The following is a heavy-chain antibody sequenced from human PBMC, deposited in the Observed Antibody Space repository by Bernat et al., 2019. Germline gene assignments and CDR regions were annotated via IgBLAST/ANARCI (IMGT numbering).Heavy chain of an antibody. Sequence: VQLVESGGGVVQPGRSLRLSCAASGFTFSGYEMNWVRQAPGKGLEWVSYISSGGSTTHYADSVKGRFTISRDNAKKSLYLQMNSLRAEDTAVYYCARDDDSSAYYDYWGQGTLVTVSS. CDR3: ARDDDSSAYYDY. J-gene: IGHJ4*02. CDR2: ISSGGSTT. D-gene: IGHD3-22*01. V-gene: IGHV3-48*03. CDR1: GFTFSGYE.